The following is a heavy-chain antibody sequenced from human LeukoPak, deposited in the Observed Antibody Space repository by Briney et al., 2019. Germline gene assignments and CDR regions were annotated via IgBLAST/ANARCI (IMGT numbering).Heavy chain of an antibody. Sequence: SQTLSLTCTVSGGSISSGSYYWSWIRQPAGKGLEWIGRIYTSGSTNYNPSLKSRVTISVDTSKNQFSLKLSSVTAADTAVYYCAGYYYGSGATTFPGKLPVDYWGQGTLVTVSS. CDR3: AGYYYGSGATTFPGKLPVDY. CDR1: GGSISSGSYY. J-gene: IGHJ4*02. CDR2: IYTSGST. V-gene: IGHV4-61*02. D-gene: IGHD3-10*01.